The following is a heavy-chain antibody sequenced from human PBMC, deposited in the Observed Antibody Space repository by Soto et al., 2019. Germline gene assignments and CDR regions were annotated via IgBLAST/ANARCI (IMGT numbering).Heavy chain of an antibody. CDR3: ARSAYYDILTGPFDY. CDR1: GGTFSSYA. V-gene: IGHV1-69*06. Sequence: SVKVSCKASGGTFSSYAISWVRQAPGQGLEWMGGIIPIFGTANYAQKFQGRVTITADKSTSTAYMELSSLRSEDTAVYYCARSAYYDILTGPFDYWGQGTLVTVSS. CDR2: IIPIFGTA. J-gene: IGHJ4*02. D-gene: IGHD3-9*01.